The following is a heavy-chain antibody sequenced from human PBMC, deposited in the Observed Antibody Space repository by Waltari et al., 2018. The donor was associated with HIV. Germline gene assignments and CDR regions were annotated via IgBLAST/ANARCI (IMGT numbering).Heavy chain of an antibody. CDR3: AKDGGSYSGWYDP. Sequence: EVQLLESGGGLAQRGGSRSVDCAASGFMFRDYGMHWIRHAPGKGLEWISLSSGRCSTTYYTDSVKSRFIISRDNSRNILFLQMNNLRVEDTAVYYCAKDGGSYSGWYDPWGQGTLVTVSS. V-gene: IGHV3-23*01. J-gene: IGHJ5*02. D-gene: IGHD1-26*01. CDR1: GFMFRDYG. CDR2: SSGRCSTT.